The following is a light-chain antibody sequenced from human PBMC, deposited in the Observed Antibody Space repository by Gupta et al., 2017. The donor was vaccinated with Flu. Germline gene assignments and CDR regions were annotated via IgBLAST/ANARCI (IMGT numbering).Light chain of an antibody. Sequence: PSFSSASLGDRVTITCRASQVINTHSAWHQQKPGKAPKLLIYGTSTSESGVPSRFSGSGSGTDFTLTISSLQPEDFAIYHCQQLDSYPLTFGGGTKVEI. CDR3: QQLDSYPLT. CDR2: GTS. V-gene: IGKV1-9*01. CDR1: QVINTH. J-gene: IGKJ4*01.